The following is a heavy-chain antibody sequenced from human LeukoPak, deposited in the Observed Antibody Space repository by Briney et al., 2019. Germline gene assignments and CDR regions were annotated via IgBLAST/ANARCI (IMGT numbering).Heavy chain of an antibody. CDR2: TYYRSKWYS. CDR3: ARDLGNTGWYTFEY. D-gene: IGHD6-19*01. CDR1: GDSVSSLNGA. V-gene: IGHV6-1*01. Sequence: SQTLSVTCAISGDSVSSLNGAWNWIRQSPSRGLEWLGRTYYRSKWYSDYAPSMRGRISINADTSKNQFSLQLNSATPEDTAVYYCARDLGNTGWYTFEYWGQGTLVTVSS. J-gene: IGHJ4*02.